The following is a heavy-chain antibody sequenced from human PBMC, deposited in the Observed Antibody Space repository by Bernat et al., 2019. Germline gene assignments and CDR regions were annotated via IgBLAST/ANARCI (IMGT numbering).Heavy chain of an antibody. Sequence: EVQLLESGGGLVQPGGSLKLSCAASGFTFSGSAMHCVPPASGKGREWVGRIRSKANNYGAAYAAAVKGRFTISGDESKSTAYLQVDSLKAEEAAVYYWSRDDWEGGGGCAAGGEGTL. D-gene: IGHD2-15*01. CDR1: GFTFSGSA. V-gene: IGHV3-73*01. CDR2: IRSKANNYGA. J-gene: IGHJ1*01. CDR3: SRDDWEGGGGCAA.